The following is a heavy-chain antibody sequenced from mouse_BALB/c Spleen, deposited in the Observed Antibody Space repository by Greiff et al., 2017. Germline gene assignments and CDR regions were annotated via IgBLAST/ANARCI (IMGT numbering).Heavy chain of an antibody. Sequence: QVQLQQPGAELVKPGASVKMSCKASGYTFTSYNMHWVKQTPGQGLEWIGAIYPGNGDTSYNQKFKGKATLTADKSSSTAYMQLSSLTSEDSAVYYCARRGVGVWYFDVWGAGTTVTVSS. CDR2: IYPGNGDT. CDR1: GYTFTSYN. J-gene: IGHJ1*01. CDR3: ARRGVGVWYFDV. V-gene: IGHV1-12*01.